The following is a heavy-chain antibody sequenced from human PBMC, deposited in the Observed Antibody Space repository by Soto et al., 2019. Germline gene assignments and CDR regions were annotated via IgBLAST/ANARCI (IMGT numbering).Heavy chain of an antibody. CDR1: GFTFSNYW. CDR3: ARDSGPRGYDAFDI. J-gene: IGHJ3*02. V-gene: IGHV3-7*04. D-gene: IGHD2-8*02. Sequence: GSLRLSCAASGFTFSNYWMTWVRQAPGKGLEWVANIKQDGGENFYVDSVKGRFTISRDNAKNSLYLQMNSLRAEDTAVYYCARDSGPRGYDAFDIWGQGTMVTVS. CDR2: IKQDGGEN.